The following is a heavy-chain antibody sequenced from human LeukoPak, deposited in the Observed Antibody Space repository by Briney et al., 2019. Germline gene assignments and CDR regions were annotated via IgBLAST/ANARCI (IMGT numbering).Heavy chain of an antibody. CDR1: GGSISSSSYY. V-gene: IGHV4-39*01. J-gene: IGHJ6*03. D-gene: IGHD2-2*01. Sequence: SETLSLTCTVSGGSISSSSYYWGWIRQPPGKGLGWIGSIYYRGGTYYNPSLKSRATISVEMPKNQSSLELNSVAAANTAVYYCARSRHCSSTSCYSFYYYMDVWGKGTTVTVSS. CDR2: IYYRGGT. CDR3: ARSRHCSSTSCYSFYYYMDV.